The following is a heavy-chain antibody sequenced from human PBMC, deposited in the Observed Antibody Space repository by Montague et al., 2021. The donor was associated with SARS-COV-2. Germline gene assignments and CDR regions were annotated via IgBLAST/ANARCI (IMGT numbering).Heavy chain of an antibody. CDR2: TTLRASA. CDR1: GGSLSDYY. CDR3: ARGQVTVFGVLIMLPAAGPFDI. J-gene: IGHJ3*02. Sequence: SETLSLTCSVYGGSLSDYYWTWIRQPPGKGLEWIGETTLRASANYNPTLKIRVSISVDMSKNQLSLKLTSVTAPDTGVYDCARGQVTVFGVLIMLPAAGPFDIWGQGTMVTVSS. D-gene: IGHD3-3*01. V-gene: IGHV4-34*01.